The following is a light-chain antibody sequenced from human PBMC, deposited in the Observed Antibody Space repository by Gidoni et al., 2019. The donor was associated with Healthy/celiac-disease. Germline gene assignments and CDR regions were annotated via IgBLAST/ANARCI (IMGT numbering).Light chain of an antibody. CDR2: YDS. Sequence: SYVLTHPPSVSVAQGKTARITCGGNNIGSKSVHWYQQKPGQAPVLVIYYDSDRPSGIPERFSGSNSGNTATLTISRVEAGDEADYYCQVWDSSSDHPYVFGTGTKVTVL. J-gene: IGLJ1*01. V-gene: IGLV3-21*04. CDR1: NIGSKS. CDR3: QVWDSSSDHPYV.